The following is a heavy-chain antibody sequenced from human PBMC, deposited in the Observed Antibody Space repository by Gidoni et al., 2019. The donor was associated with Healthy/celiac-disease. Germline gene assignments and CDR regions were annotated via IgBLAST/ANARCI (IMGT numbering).Heavy chain of an antibody. V-gene: IGHV5-51*01. CDR2: IYPGDSYT. Sequence: EVQLVQPGAEVKKPGESLKIYCKGSGYSFTIYWNGWVRQMPGKGLEWMGIIYPGDSYTSYSPSFQGQVTISADKSISTAYLQWSSLKASDTAMYYCARHEATYNWNWYFDLWGRGTLVTVSS. CDR3: ARHEATYNWNWYFDL. D-gene: IGHD1-20*01. J-gene: IGHJ2*01. CDR1: GYSFTIYW.